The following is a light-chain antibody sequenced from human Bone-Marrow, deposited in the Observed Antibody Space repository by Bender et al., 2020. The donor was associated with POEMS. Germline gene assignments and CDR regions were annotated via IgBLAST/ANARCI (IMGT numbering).Light chain of an antibody. CDR3: CSYAGTYTWV. V-gene: IGLV2-11*01. J-gene: IGLJ3*02. CDR2: DVS. Sequence: QSALTQPRSVSGSPGQSVTISCTGTSSDVGGYNYVSWYQQHPGKAPKLMIYDVSKRPSGVPDRFSASKSGNTASLTISGLQAEDEGDYLCCSYAGTYTWVFGGGTKLTVL. CDR1: SSDVGGYNY.